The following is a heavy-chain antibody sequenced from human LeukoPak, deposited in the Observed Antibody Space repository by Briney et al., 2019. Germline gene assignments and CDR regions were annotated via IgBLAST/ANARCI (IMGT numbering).Heavy chain of an antibody. V-gene: IGHV3-72*01. Sequence: GGSLRLSCAVSGYTFSDHYIDWVRQAPGEGLEWVGHTRNKANNYATEYGASVKGRFTISRDDSRNSVYLQMNSLKTEDTAVYYCTRWRSGTSDWGQGTLVTVSS. J-gene: IGHJ4*02. D-gene: IGHD4-23*01. CDR3: TRWRSGTSD. CDR2: TRNKANNYAT. CDR1: GYTFSDHY.